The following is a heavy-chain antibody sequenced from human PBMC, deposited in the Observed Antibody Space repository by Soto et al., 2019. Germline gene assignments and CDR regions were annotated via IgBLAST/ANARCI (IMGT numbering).Heavy chain of an antibody. CDR3: AREEVTMVRGIFRNWFDP. D-gene: IGHD3-10*01. CDR1: GDSISDHY. V-gene: IGHV4-59*11. J-gene: IGHJ5*02. Sequence: SETLSLTCIVSGDSISDHYCTWIRQPPGKGLEWIGCIYYTGSTNYNPSLKSRVSMSLDTSKKQFSLKLTSVTPADTAVYYCAREEVTMVRGIFRNWFDPWGQGILVTVSS. CDR2: IYYTGST.